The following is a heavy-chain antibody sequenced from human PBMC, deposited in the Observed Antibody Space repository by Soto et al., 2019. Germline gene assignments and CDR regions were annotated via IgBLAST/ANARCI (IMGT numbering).Heavy chain of an antibody. Sequence: KPSETLSLTCAVYGGSFSGYYWSWIRQPPGKGLEWIGEINHSGSTNYNPSLKSRVTISVDTSKNQFSLKLSSVTAADTAVYYCAREKTLLYYDFWSGYYTVYYFDYWGQGTLVTVSS. J-gene: IGHJ4*02. D-gene: IGHD3-3*01. CDR2: INHSGST. CDR3: AREKTLLYYDFWSGYYTVYYFDY. V-gene: IGHV4-34*01. CDR1: GGSFSGYY.